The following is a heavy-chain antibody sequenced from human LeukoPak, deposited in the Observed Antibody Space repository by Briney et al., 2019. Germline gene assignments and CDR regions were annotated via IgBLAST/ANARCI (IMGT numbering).Heavy chain of an antibody. CDR2: IYYSGST. Sequence: SETLSLTCTVSGGSINSSSYYWGWIRQPPGKGLEWIGSIYYSGSTYYNPSLKSRVTISVDTSKNHFSLKLTSVTAADTAVYYCARAGVIRGAFLFDIWGQGTMVTVSS. J-gene: IGHJ3*02. V-gene: IGHV4-39*07. CDR3: ARAGVIRGAFLFDI. D-gene: IGHD3-10*01. CDR1: GGSINSSSYY.